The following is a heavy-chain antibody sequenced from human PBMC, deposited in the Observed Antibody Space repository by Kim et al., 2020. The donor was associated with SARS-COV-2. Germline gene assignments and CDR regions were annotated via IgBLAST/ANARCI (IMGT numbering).Heavy chain of an antibody. V-gene: IGHV4-59*09. Sequence: YTPSLKSRVTISLDTSTNQFSLRLTSLTAADTAVYYCARGGYAYYFGLDVWGQGTTVTVSS. D-gene: IGHD3-16*01. J-gene: IGHJ6*02. CDR3: ARGGYAYYFGLDV.